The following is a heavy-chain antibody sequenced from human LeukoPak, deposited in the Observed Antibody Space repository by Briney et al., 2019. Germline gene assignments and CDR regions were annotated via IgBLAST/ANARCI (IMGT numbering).Heavy chain of an antibody. CDR2: IYPADSDT. D-gene: IGHD1-26*01. J-gene: IGHJ4*02. Sequence: GESLKISCRGSGYTFTNYWIAWVRQMPGKGLEWMGIIYPADSDTRYSPSFQGQVTISADRSISTAYLQWSSLKASDTAMYYCARQERGEVGTIDYWGQGTLVTVSS. V-gene: IGHV5-51*01. CDR3: ARQERGEVGTIDY. CDR1: GYTFTNYW.